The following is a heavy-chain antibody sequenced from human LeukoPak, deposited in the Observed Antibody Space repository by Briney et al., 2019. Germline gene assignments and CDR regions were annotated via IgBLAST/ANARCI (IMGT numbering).Heavy chain of an antibody. CDR2: LIPIPGIA. V-gene: IGHV1-69*04. D-gene: IGHD4-17*01. CDR3: SRRTVTVDY. CDR1: GGTFRSYV. Sequence: GSSVKVSCKASGGTFRSYVITWVRQAPGQGLEWMGRLIPIPGIANYAQKFQGRVTITADKSATTAYMEVSGLTSEDTAVYYCSRRTVTVDYWGQGTLVTVSS. J-gene: IGHJ4*02.